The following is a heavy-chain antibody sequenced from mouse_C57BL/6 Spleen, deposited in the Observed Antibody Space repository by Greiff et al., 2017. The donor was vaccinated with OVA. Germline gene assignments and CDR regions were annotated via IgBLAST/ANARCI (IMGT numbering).Heavy chain of an antibody. J-gene: IGHJ4*01. CDR2: IDPSDSET. CDR1: GYTFTSYW. V-gene: IGHV1-52*01. D-gene: IGHD1-1*01. Sequence: VQLQQPGAELVRPGSSVKLSCKASGYTFTSYWMHWVKQRPIPGLEWIGNIDPSDSETHYNQKFKDKATLTVDKSSSTAYMQLSSLTSEDSAVYYCARPSYYGIDAMDYWGQGTSVTVSS. CDR3: ARPSYYGIDAMDY.